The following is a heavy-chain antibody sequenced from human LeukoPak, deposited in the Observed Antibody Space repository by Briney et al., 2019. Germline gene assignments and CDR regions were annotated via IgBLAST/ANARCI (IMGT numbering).Heavy chain of an antibody. Sequence: SETLSLTCVVYGGSFSGYYWSWIRQPPGKGLEWIGEINHSGSTNYNPSLKSRVTISVDTSKNQFSLKLSSVTAADTAVYYCARLSTHRDYWGQGTLVTVSS. CDR2: INHSGST. D-gene: IGHD1-1*01. J-gene: IGHJ4*02. CDR3: ARLSTHRDY. V-gene: IGHV4-34*01. CDR1: GGSFSGYY.